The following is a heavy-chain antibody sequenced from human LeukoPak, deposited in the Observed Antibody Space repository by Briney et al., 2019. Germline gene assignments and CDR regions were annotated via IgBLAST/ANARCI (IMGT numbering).Heavy chain of an antibody. CDR3: TTAQIGLGYSYGEMDY. D-gene: IGHD5-18*01. CDR2: IKSKTDGGTT. CDR1: GFTFSNAW. Sequence: GGSLRLSCAASGFTFSNAWMSWVRQAPGKGLEWVGRIKSKTDGGTTDYAAPVKGRFTISRDDSKNTLYLQVNSLKTEDTAIYYCTTAQIGLGYSYGEMDYWGQGTLVTVSS. V-gene: IGHV3-15*01. J-gene: IGHJ4*02.